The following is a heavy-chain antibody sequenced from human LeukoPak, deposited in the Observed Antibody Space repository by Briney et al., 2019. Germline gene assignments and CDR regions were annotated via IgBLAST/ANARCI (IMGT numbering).Heavy chain of an antibody. V-gene: IGHV3-48*03. D-gene: IGHD1-26*01. J-gene: IGHJ2*01. CDR2: ISSSGATI. CDR1: AFTFSNYE. CDR3: AKSYGDYGYFDL. Sequence: QPGGSLILSCAASAFTFSNYEMNWVRQAPGMGLAWVSYISSSGATIYYADSVKGRFTISRDNAKNSLYLQMHSLRAEDTAVYYCAKSYGDYGYFDLWGRGTLVTVSS.